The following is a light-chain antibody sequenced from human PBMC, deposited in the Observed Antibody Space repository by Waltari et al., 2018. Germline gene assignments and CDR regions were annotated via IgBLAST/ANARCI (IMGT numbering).Light chain of an antibody. J-gene: IGKJ1*01. CDR1: QTISRY. V-gene: IGKV1-39*01. Sequence: DIQMSQSPPSLSASAADRVTITCRASQTISRYLYWYQQKPGKAPNLLIYAASSLQSGVPSRFSGSGSGRDFTLIITSLEPEDFATYYCQQSYSFTRTFGQGTKVEIK. CDR3: QQSYSFTRT. CDR2: AAS.